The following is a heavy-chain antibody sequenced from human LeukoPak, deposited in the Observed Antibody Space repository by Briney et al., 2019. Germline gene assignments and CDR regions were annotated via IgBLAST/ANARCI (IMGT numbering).Heavy chain of an antibody. D-gene: IGHD6-19*01. CDR1: GYTFTVYY. CDR2: ISAYNGNT. J-gene: IGHJ4*02. V-gene: IGHV1-18*04. Sequence: ASVKVSCKASGYTFTVYYMHWVRQAPGQGLEWMGWISAYNGNTNYAQKLQGRVTMTTDTSTSTAYMELRSLRSGDTAVYYCARDLKRGYSSGRYSWGTGSSNDYWGQGTLVTVSS. CDR3: ARDLKRGYSSGRYSWGTGSSNDY.